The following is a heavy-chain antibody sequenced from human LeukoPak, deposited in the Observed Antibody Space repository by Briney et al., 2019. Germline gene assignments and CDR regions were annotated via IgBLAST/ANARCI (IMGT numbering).Heavy chain of an antibody. V-gene: IGHV1-2*06. J-gene: IGHJ4*02. CDR1: GYTFTGYY. CDR3: ARRSSYYYDSSGYYNFDY. CDR2: INPNSGGT. Sequence: ASVKVSCXASGYTFTGYYMHWVRQAPGQGLEWMARINPNSGGTNYAQKFQGRVTMTRDTSISTAYMELSRLRSDDTAVYYCARRSSYYYDSSGYYNFDYWGQGTLVTVSS. D-gene: IGHD3-22*01.